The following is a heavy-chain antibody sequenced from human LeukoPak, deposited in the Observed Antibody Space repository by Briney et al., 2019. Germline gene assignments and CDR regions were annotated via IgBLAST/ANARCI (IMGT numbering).Heavy chain of an antibody. V-gene: IGHV3-23*01. Sequence: GGSLRLSCAASGFTFSSYAMSWVRQAPGKGLEWVSALSGSGGSTYYADSVKGRFTISRDNSKNTLYLQMNSLRAEDTAVYYCATQGTMVRGRNWGQGTLATVSS. J-gene: IGHJ4*02. D-gene: IGHD3-10*01. CDR2: LSGSGGST. CDR3: ATQGTMVRGRN. CDR1: GFTFSSYA.